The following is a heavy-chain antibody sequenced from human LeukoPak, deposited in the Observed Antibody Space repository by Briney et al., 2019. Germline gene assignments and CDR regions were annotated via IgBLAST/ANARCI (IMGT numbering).Heavy chain of an antibody. Sequence: PGGSLRLSCAASGFTFSSYAMHWVRQAPGKGLEYVSAISSNGGSTYYANSVKGRFTISRDNSKNTLYLQMGSLRAEDTAVYYCARASKYYYDSSGYYYDYWGQGTLVTVSS. V-gene: IGHV3-64*01. CDR1: GFTFSSYA. CDR2: ISSNGGST. D-gene: IGHD3-22*01. J-gene: IGHJ4*02. CDR3: ARASKYYYDSSGYYYDY.